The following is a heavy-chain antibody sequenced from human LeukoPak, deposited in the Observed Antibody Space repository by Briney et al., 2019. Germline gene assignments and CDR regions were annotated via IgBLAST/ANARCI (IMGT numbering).Heavy chain of an antibody. V-gene: IGHV4-4*07. CDR3: ARSYYGSGNYDL. CDR2: ISPSGTA. CDR1: GGSIRSYY. D-gene: IGHD3-10*01. Sequence: SETLSLTCNVSGGSIRSYYWGWIRQPAGKGLEWIGRISPSGTAIYSPSLQSRATMSVDTSKNHFSLNLNSVTAADTAVYFCARSYYGSGNYDLWGQGTLVTVSS. J-gene: IGHJ4*02.